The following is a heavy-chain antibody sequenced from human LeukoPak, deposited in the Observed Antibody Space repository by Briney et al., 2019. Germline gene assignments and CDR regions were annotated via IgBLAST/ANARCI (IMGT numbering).Heavy chain of an antibody. J-gene: IGHJ4*02. CDR2: ISGSGGST. CDR3: AREFTLYGGYSN. D-gene: IGHD5-12*01. Sequence: GGSLRLSCAASGFTFSSYGMSWVRQAPGKGLEWVSAISGSGGSTYYADSVKGRFTISRDNSKNTLYLQMNSLRAEDTAVYYCAREFTLYGGYSNWGQGTLVTVSS. CDR1: GFTFSSYG. V-gene: IGHV3-23*01.